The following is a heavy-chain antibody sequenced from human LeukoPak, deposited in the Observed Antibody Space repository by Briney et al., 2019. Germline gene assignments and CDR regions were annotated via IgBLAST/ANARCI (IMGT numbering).Heavy chain of an antibody. J-gene: IGHJ4*02. CDR3: ATDKGYSYGFFGY. CDR2: ISGRGDGT. Sequence: GGSLRLSCAASGFTFNNYAMSWVRQTPGKAREWVSTISGRGDGTYYADSVKGRFTISRDNSKNTLYLQMNSLRAEDTAVYYCATDKGYSYGFFGYWGQGTLVTVSS. V-gene: IGHV3-23*01. D-gene: IGHD5-18*01. CDR1: GFTFNNYA.